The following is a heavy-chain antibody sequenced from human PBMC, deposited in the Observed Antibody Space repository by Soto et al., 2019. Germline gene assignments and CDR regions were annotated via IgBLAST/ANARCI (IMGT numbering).Heavy chain of an antibody. V-gene: IGHV1-18*01. CDR1: GYTFSRYG. Sequence: QGQLVQSGPEAKKPGASAKVSCKASGYTFSRYGISWVRQAPGQGLEWMGWISGYNGDTKYAQKVQGRVTMTIDTSTYTAYMELRSLTSDDTALYYCAKNGQPPYYYYGMDVWGQGTTVTVSS. D-gene: IGHD2-8*01. J-gene: IGHJ6*02. CDR3: AKNGQPPYYYYGMDV. CDR2: ISGYNGDT.